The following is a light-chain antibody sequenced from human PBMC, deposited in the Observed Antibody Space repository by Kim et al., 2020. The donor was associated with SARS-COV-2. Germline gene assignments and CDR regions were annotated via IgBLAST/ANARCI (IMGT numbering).Light chain of an antibody. V-gene: IGLV10-54*01. Sequence: RQPPTLTCTENSNNVGNQGAAWLQQHQGHPPKLLSYRNNNRPSGISERLSASRSGNTASLTITGLQPEDEADYYCSAWDSSLDAVVFGGGTQLTVL. J-gene: IGLJ2*01. CDR1: SNNVGNQG. CDR3: SAWDSSLDAVV. CDR2: RNN.